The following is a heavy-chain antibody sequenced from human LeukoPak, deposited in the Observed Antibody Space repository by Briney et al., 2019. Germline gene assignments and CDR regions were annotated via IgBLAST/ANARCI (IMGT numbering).Heavy chain of an antibody. CDR2: IKGDGSEK. J-gene: IGHJ3*02. D-gene: IGHD3-22*01. V-gene: IGHV3-7*03. Sequence: GGSLRLSCAASGFTFSSYWMNWVRQAPGKGLEWVANIKGDGSEKYYVDSVKGRFTISRDNARNSLYLQMNSLRAEDTALYYCAKEDSSGYYGLGAFDIWGQGTMVTVSS. CDR3: AKEDSSGYYGLGAFDI. CDR1: GFTFSSYW.